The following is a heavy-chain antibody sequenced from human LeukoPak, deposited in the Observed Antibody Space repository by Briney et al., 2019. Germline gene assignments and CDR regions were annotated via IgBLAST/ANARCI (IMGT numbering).Heavy chain of an antibody. D-gene: IGHD2-8*01. CDR3: ARHGHCTNGVCYSNYYYYMDV. Sequence: NRGESLKISCKGSGYSFTSYWIGWVRQMPGKGLEWMGIISPDDSDTRYSPSFEGQVIISVDKSISTAYLQWSSLKASDTATYYCARHGHCTNGVCYSNYYYYMDVWGKGTTVTVSS. CDR1: GYSFTSYW. V-gene: IGHV5-51*01. J-gene: IGHJ6*03. CDR2: ISPDDSDT.